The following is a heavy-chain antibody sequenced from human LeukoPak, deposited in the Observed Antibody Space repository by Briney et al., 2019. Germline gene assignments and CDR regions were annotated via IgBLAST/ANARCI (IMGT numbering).Heavy chain of an antibody. CDR3: ARVRWGGLYYFDY. CDR2: INSDGRST. J-gene: IGHJ4*02. CDR1: GFTFSSYW. V-gene: IGHV3-74*01. Sequence: GGSLRLSCAASGFTFSSYWMHWVRQAPGKGLVGVSRINSDGRSTNYADSVKGRFTISRDNAKNTLYLQMNSLRAEDTAVYYCARVRWGGLYYFDYWGQGTLATVSS. D-gene: IGHD3-16*01.